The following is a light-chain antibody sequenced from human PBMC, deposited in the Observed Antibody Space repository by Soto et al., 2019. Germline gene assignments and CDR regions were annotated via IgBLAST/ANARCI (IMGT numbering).Light chain of an antibody. CDR3: QQYDGRPET. CDR1: QNVRSN. CDR2: GAS. V-gene: IGKV3-15*01. Sequence: EIVMTQSPATLSVSQGERATLSCRASQNVRSNLAWYQQKPGQAPRLLIYGASTRATGIPARFSGRGSGTEFILTISSLQSEDFAVYYCQQYDGRPETLGQGTKVDIK. J-gene: IGKJ1*01.